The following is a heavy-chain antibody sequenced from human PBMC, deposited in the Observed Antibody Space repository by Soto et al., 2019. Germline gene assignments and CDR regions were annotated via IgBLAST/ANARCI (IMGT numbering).Heavy chain of an antibody. CDR3: AAVRVGTTGPEGIFEY. Sequence: SETLSLTCAVSGYSISNGYYWDWIRQPPGKGLEWIGSLYSGTTYYNPSLKSRIFISVDMSKSHFSLNLNSVTATVTATYYCAAVRVGTTGPEGIFEYWGQGTLVTVSS. D-gene: IGHD2-21*02. CDR1: GYSISNGYY. J-gene: IGHJ4*02. CDR2: LYSGTT. V-gene: IGHV4-38-2*01.